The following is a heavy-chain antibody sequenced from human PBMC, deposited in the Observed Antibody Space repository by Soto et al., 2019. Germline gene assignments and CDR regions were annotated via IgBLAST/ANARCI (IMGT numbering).Heavy chain of an antibody. D-gene: IGHD3-10*01. CDR3: VRTSHYGSGTWNFDF. Sequence: EVQLVESGGGLVQPGGSLRLSCAGSGFTLSDNYMDWVRQAPGKGLEWVGRTRNKANRYTTEYAASVKGRFTVSRDESMNSLHLQMNSLKTEVPAVYYCVRTSHYGSGTWNFDFWGQGTVVTVSS. J-gene: IGHJ4*02. CDR1: GFTLSDNY. V-gene: IGHV3-72*01. CDR2: TRNKANRYTT.